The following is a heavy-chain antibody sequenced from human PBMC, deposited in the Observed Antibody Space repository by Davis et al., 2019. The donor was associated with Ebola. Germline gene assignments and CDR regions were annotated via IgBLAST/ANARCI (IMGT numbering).Heavy chain of an antibody. J-gene: IGHJ6*03. Sequence: SETLSLTCAVYGGSFSGYYWSWIRQPPGKGLEWIGYIYYSGSTNYNPSLKSRVTISVDTSKNQFSLKLSSVTAADTAVYYCAREIVVVPAALSGYYYYYMDVWGKGTTVTVSS. CDR1: GGSFSGYY. CDR3: AREIVVVPAALSGYYYYYMDV. CDR2: IYYSGST. D-gene: IGHD2-2*01. V-gene: IGHV4-59*01.